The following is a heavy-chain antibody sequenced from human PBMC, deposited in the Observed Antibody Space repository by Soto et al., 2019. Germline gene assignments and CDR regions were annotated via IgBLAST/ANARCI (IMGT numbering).Heavy chain of an antibody. Sequence: GSGPTLVNPTQTLTLACTFSGFSLSTSGVGVGWIRQPPGKALEWLALIYWDDDKRYSPSLKSRLTITKDTSKNQVVLTMTNMDPVDTATYYCAHAYYDSSGYYGRSGWWFDPWGQGTLVTVSS. CDR2: IYWDDDK. J-gene: IGHJ5*02. CDR3: AHAYYDSSGYYGRSGWWFDP. V-gene: IGHV2-5*02. CDR1: GFSLSTSGVG. D-gene: IGHD3-22*01.